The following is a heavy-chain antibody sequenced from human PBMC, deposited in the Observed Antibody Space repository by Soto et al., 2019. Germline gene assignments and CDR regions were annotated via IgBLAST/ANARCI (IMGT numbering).Heavy chain of an antibody. D-gene: IGHD3-16*02. J-gene: IGHJ4*02. CDR2: INHSGST. CDR1: GGSFSGYY. CDR3: ARGKLSDYVWGSYRYHFDY. Sequence: SSETLSLTCAVYGGSFSGYYWSWIRQPPGKGLAWIGEINHSGSTNYNPSLKSRVTISVDTSKNQFSLTLSSVTAADTAVYYCARGKLSDYVWGSYRYHFDYWGQGTVVTVSS. V-gene: IGHV4-34*01.